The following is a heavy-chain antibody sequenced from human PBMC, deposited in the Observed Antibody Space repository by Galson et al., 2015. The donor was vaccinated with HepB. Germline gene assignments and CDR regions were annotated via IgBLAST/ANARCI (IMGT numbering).Heavy chain of an antibody. CDR3: ARSGYDYAFYFDQ. CDR2: ISYDGGNK. J-gene: IGHJ4*02. Sequence: SLRLSCAASGFTFSKYGMHWVRQAPGKGLEWVALISYDGGNKHCEDSVKGRFTISRDNSKNTLYLQMSSLRAEDTAVYYCARSGYDYAFYFDQWGQGSLVSVSS. CDR1: GFTFSKYG. D-gene: IGHD5-12*01. V-gene: IGHV3-30-3*01.